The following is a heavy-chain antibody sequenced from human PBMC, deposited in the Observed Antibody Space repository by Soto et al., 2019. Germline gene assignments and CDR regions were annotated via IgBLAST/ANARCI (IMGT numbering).Heavy chain of an antibody. V-gene: IGHV3-48*02. J-gene: IGHJ6*02. CDR3: ARGSKLTLPDMRDVETYYYYHGMDV. D-gene: IGHD3-9*01. CDR1: GFTFSSFS. CDR2: ITTSSSTI. Sequence: GGSLRLSCAASGFTFSSFSMNWVRQAPGKGLEWLSYITTSSSTIYYADSVKGRYSISRDNAKNSLYLQMNSLRDEDTAVYYCARGSKLTLPDMRDVETYYYYHGMDVWGQGTTVTVSS.